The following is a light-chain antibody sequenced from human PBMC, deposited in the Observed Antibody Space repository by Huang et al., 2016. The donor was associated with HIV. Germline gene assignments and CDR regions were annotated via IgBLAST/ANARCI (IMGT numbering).Light chain of an antibody. CDR3: LQHNSYPLT. CDR2: GAS. CDR1: QGIGNH. V-gene: IGKV1-17*03. Sequence: DIQMTQSPSAMSASVGDRVTITCRASQGIGNHLAWFQQKPGKVPKRLIYGASSLQSGVPSRFSGSGSGTEFTLTSSSLQPEDFATYYCLQHNSYPLTFGGGTKVEIK. J-gene: IGKJ4*01.